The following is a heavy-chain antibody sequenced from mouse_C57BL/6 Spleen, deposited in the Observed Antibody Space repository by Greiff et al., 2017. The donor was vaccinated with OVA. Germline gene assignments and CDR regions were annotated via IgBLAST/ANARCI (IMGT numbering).Heavy chain of an antibody. J-gene: IGHJ1*03. V-gene: IGHV1-76*01. D-gene: IGHD1-1*01. CDR3: AKLYSGYFDV. Sequence: VQLVESGAELVRPGASVKLSCKASGYTFTDYYINWVKQRPGQGLEWIARIYPGSGNTYYNEKFKGKATLTAEKSSSTAYMQLSSLTSEDSAVYFCAKLYSGYFDVWGTGTTVTVSS. CDR2: IYPGSGNT. CDR1: GYTFTDYY.